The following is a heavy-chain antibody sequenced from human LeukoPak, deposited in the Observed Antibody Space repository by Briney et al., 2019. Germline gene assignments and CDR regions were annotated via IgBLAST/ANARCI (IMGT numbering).Heavy chain of an antibody. Sequence: ASVKVSCKASGYTITGYYMHWVRQAPGQGLEWMGWINPNRDGSIYAPKFQGRITESRYTSMNTAYRWLSKLTAYDTAVYYCARKRGVCVNTKAFDMCGQGKMVTVSS. CDR1: GYTITGYY. CDR3: ARKRGVCVNTKAFDM. D-gene: IGHD3-3*01. J-gene: IGHJ3*02. V-gene: IGHV1-2*02. CDR2: INPNRDGS.